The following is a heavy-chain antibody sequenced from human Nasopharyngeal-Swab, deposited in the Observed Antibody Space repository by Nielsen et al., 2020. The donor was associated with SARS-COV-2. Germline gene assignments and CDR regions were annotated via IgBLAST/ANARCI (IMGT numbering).Heavy chain of an antibody. Sequence: GGSLRLSCKGSGYSFNSYWIGWVRQMPGKGLEWMGIIYPGDSDTRYSPSFQGQVTISADKSISTAYLQWSSLKASDTAMYYCARHEVHYYDSSGYSYYFDYWGQGTLVT. CDR1: GYSFNSYW. CDR3: ARHEVHYYDSSGYSYYFDY. V-gene: IGHV5-51*01. D-gene: IGHD3-22*01. CDR2: IYPGDSDT. J-gene: IGHJ4*02.